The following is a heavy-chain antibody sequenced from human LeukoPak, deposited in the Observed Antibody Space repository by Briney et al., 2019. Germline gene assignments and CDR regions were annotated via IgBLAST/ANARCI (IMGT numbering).Heavy chain of an antibody. CDR2: IIPIFGTA. CDR3: ASEKKRGYSYGHDY. V-gene: IGHV1-69*05. J-gene: IGHJ4*02. CDR1: GGFFSSYA. Sequence: SVKVSCKASGGFFSSYAISWVRQAPGQGLEWMGRIIPIFGTANYAQKFQGRVTITTDESTSTAYMELSSLRSEDTAVYYCASEKKRGYSYGHDYWGQGTLVTVSS. D-gene: IGHD5-18*01.